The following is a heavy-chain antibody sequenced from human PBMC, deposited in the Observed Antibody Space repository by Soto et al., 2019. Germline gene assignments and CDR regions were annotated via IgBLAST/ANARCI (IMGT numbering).Heavy chain of an antibody. CDR1: GYTFTSYA. V-gene: IGHV1-69*13. J-gene: IGHJ4*02. CDR2: IIPIFGTA. CDR3: ATLALGGGRPDY. Sequence: ASVKVSCKASGYTFTSYAISWVRQAPGQGLEWMGGIIPIFGTANYAQKFQGRVTITADESTSTAYMELSSLRPEDTAVYYCATLALGGGRPDYWGQGTLVTVSS. D-gene: IGHD2-21*01.